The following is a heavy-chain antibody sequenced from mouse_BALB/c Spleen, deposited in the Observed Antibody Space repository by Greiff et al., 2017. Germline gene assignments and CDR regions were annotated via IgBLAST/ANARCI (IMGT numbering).Heavy chain of an antibody. CDR3: AIIYYYGSSFYFDY. Sequence: VQLKESGPGLVKPSQSLSLTCTVTGYSITSDYAWNWIRQFPGNKLEWMGYISYSGSTSYNPSLKSRISITRDTSKNQFFLQLNSVTTEDTATYYCAIIYYYGSSFYFDYWGQGTTLTVSS. J-gene: IGHJ2*01. D-gene: IGHD1-1*01. CDR1: GYSITSDYA. V-gene: IGHV3-2*02. CDR2: ISYSGST.